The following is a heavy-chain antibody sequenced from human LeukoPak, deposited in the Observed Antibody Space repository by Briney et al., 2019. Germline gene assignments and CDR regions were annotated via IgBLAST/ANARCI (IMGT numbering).Heavy chain of an antibody. D-gene: IGHD3-22*01. CDR1: GFTFSTYW. CDR3: ARDSSGYQ. CDR2: IKEDGSEK. J-gene: IGHJ4*02. V-gene: IGHV3-7*01. Sequence: GGALRLSCAASGFTFSTYWMSWVRQAPGKGLEWVANIKEDGSEKYYGDSVKGRFTISRDNAKNSLYLQMNSLRAEDTAVYYCARDSSGYQWGQGTLVTVSS.